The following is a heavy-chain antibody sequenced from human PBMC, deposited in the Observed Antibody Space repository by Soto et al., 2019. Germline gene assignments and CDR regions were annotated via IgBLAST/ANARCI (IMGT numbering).Heavy chain of an antibody. V-gene: IGHV4-31*03. CDR3: ARDDGDYGYYGMDV. J-gene: IGHJ6*02. Sequence: PSETLSLTCTVSGGSISSGGYYWIWIRQHPGKGLEWIGYIYYSGSTYYNPSLKSRVTISVDTSKNQFSLKLSSVTAADTAVYYCARDDGDYGYYGMDVWGQGTTVTVSS. CDR1: GGSISSGGYY. D-gene: IGHD4-17*01. CDR2: IYYSGST.